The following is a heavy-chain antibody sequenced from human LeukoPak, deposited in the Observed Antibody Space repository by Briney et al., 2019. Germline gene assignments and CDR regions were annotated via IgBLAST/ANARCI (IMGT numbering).Heavy chain of an antibody. CDR1: GDSIRSSYY. D-gene: IGHD1-1*01. Sequence: SETLYLTCTVSGDSIRSSYYWGWIRQPPGKGLEWIGSIYYSGSTYYNPSLQSRVTISVDTSKNQFSLKLSSVTAADTAVYYCASLQLERLDAFDIWGQGTMVTVSS. CDR3: ASLQLERLDAFDI. CDR2: IYYSGST. J-gene: IGHJ3*02. V-gene: IGHV4-39*01.